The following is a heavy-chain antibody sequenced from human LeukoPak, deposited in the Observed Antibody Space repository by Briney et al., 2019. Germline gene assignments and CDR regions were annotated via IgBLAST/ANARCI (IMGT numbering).Heavy chain of an antibody. CDR1: GFTFSDYW. CDR3: ASPKGYYYHGLDV. Sequence: GGSLRLSCAASGFTFSDYWMHWVRQAPGKGLVWVSRIESDGSTTTYADSVKGRFTISRDNAKNTLYLQMNSLRAEDTAVYYCASPKGYYYHGLDVWGQGTTVTVSS. CDR2: IESDGSTT. J-gene: IGHJ6*02. V-gene: IGHV3-74*01.